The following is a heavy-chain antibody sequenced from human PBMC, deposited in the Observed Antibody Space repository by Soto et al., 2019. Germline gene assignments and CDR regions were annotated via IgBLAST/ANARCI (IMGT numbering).Heavy chain of an antibody. CDR2: ISSYNSNNGDT. V-gene: IGHV1-18*04. CDR3: ARAELERGEVGYFGMDV. Sequence: QVQLVQSGAELKKPGASVKVSCKTSGYTFSNYAISWVRQAPGQGLERMGWISSYNSNNGDTKSVQMLQGRVTMTQEASATSADMELRSLRSDDTAVYYCARAELERGEVGYFGMDVWGQGTTVTVSS. D-gene: IGHD1-1*01. CDR1: GYTFSNYA. J-gene: IGHJ6*02.